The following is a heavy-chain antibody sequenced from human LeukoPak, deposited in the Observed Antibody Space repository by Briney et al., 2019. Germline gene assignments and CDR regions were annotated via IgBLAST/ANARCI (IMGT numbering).Heavy chain of an antibody. Sequence: AGSLRLSCAASGFTFSNYWMYWVRQGPGKGLVWVSRIKTDGSSTTYADSVKGRFTISRDNAKNTLYLQMNSLRAEDTAVYYCVRGYCVGSSCSRAYWGQGTLVTVSS. D-gene: IGHD2-15*01. CDR1: GFTFSNYW. V-gene: IGHV3-74*01. CDR3: VRGYCVGSSCSRAY. CDR2: IKTDGSST. J-gene: IGHJ4*02.